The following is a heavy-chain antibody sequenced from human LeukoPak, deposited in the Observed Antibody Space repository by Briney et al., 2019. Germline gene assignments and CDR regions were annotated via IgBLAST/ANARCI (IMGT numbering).Heavy chain of an antibody. CDR1: GFTFSNYY. J-gene: IGHJ3*02. Sequence: GGSLRLSCTASGFTFSNYYMTWVRQAPGKGLEWVANIKRDGSEKYYVDSVKGRFTISRDNAKNSLYLQMNSLRAEDTAVYYCATYGAGSIGFDIWGQGTLVTVSS. CDR3: ATYGAGSIGFDI. V-gene: IGHV3-7*01. D-gene: IGHD3-10*01. CDR2: IKRDGSEK.